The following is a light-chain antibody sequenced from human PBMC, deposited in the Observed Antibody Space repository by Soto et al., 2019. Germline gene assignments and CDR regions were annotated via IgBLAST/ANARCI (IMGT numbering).Light chain of an antibody. CDR2: AAS. V-gene: IGKV1-9*01. CDR3: QQLNSYPRT. J-gene: IGKJ1*01. CDR1: QGISSY. Sequence: IQLTQSPSSLSASVGDRVTITCRASQGISSYFAWYQQKPGKAPKLLISAASTLQSGVPSRFSGSGSGTDFTLTISSLQPEYFATYYCQQLNSYPRTFGQGTKVEI.